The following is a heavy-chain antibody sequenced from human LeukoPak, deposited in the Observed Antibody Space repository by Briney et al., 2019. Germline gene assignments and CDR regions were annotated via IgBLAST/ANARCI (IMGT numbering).Heavy chain of an antibody. D-gene: IGHD5-24*01. J-gene: IGHJ3*02. CDR3: ARDTQKGWLDGRTGAFDI. CDR1: GGTFSSYA. CDR2: IIPILGTA. V-gene: IGHV1-69*05. Sequence: GASVKVSCKASGGTFSSYAISWVRQAPGQGLEWMGGIIPILGTANYAQKFQGRVTITTDESTSTAYMELSSLRSEDTAVYYCARDTQKGWLDGRTGAFDIWGQGTMVTVSS.